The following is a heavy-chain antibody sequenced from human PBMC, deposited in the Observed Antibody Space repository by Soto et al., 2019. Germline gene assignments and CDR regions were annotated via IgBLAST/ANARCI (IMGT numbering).Heavy chain of an antibody. Sequence: ASVKVSCKASGYSFSTHAMHWVRQAPGQGLEWVGWINSVNDHTIYSEKFQGRVTITSDTSATTASMEMSSLTSEDTAIYYCARNILGGTTDYWGQGTLVTVSS. J-gene: IGHJ4*02. CDR3: ARNILGGTTDY. V-gene: IGHV1-3*01. CDR2: INSVNDHT. CDR1: GYSFSTHA. D-gene: IGHD1-7*01.